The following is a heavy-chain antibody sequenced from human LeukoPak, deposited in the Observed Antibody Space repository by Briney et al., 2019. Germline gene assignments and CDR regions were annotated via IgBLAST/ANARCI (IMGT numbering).Heavy chain of an antibody. V-gene: IGHV1-18*01. CDR2: ISAYNGNT. J-gene: IGHJ6*02. Sequence: ASVKVSCKASGYTFTSYGITWLRQAPGQGLECMGWISAYNGNTNYAQKLQGRVTMTTDTSTSTAYMELRSLRSDDTAVYYCARSSGGYCSSTSCPPNYYYYGMDVWGQGTTVTVSS. CDR3: ARSSGGYCSSTSCPPNYYYYGMDV. CDR1: GYTFTSYG. D-gene: IGHD2-2*01.